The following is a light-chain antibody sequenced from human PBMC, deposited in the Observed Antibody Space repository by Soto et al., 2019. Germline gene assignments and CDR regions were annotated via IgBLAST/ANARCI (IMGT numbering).Light chain of an antibody. CDR1: QSGSDSY. V-gene: IGKV3-20*01. CDR2: GVS. J-gene: IGKJ5*01. CDR3: QQYGSSLSIT. Sequence: EIVLTQSPGTLSLSPGERATLSCRASQSGSDSYLAWYQQKPGQPPRLLIYGVSSRAYGIPDRFSGSGSGTDFTLTISRLEPEDFAVYYCQQYGSSLSITFGQRTQLEIK.